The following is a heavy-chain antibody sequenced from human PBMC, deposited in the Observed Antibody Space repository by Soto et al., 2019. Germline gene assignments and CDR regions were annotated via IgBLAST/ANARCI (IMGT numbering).Heavy chain of an antibody. CDR1: GFTFKGAW. Sequence: PGGSLRLSCVASGFTFKGAWMNWVRQAPGKGLEWVGRVKSKVDGGTIDYAAPVKGRFTISRDDSKDTVYLQMNSLKTEDTAVYYCTADLPTPRAQEDHWSQGTLVTVSS. D-gene: IGHD4-4*01. J-gene: IGHJ4*02. CDR3: TADLPTPRAQEDH. CDR2: VKSKVDGGTI. V-gene: IGHV3-15*07.